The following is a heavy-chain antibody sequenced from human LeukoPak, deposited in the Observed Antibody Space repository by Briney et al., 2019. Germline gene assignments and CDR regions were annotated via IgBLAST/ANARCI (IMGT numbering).Heavy chain of an antibody. CDR2: ISGDGGST. Sequence: PGGSLRLSCAASGFTFDEYAMHWVRQAPGKGLEWVSLISGDGGSTYYADSVKGRFTISRDNSKNSPYLEMNSLRTEVTALYYCAKDSGDIVTYYDFWSGYKALDYWGQGTLVTVSS. CDR3: AKDSGDIVTYYDFWSGYKALDY. D-gene: IGHD3-3*01. J-gene: IGHJ4*02. CDR1: GFTFDEYA. V-gene: IGHV3-43*02.